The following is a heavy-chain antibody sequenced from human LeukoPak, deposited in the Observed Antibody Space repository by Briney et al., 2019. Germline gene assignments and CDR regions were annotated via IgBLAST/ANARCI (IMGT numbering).Heavy chain of an antibody. CDR2: INPRSGTT. V-gene: IGHV1-2*02. D-gene: IGHD3-22*01. CDR3: ARTGGYYDSGVYDSHGFDK. J-gene: IGHJ3*02. Sequence: GASVKLSCTTSGYTFIGYYLRWLRQAPGQGLEWMGCINPRSGTTTYAHQFQGRVTMTRDTATNTVHMELTSLRSDDTALYFGARTGGYYDSGVYDSHGFDKWGQGTMVIVSS. CDR1: GYTFIGYY.